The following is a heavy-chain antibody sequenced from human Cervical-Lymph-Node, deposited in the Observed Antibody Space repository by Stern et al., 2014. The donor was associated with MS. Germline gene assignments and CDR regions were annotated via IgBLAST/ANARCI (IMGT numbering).Heavy chain of an antibody. D-gene: IGHD3-3*01. V-gene: IGHV4-31*03. CDR2: ISSSGNP. Sequence: VQLVDSGPGLVKPSQTLSLTCTVSGGSVSSGSRYWSWIRQHPVTGLEWVGYISSSGNPSFTPSPHSRLTISMDTSKNQFSLKLRSVTATDTAIYYCARVTEFLRFFYPDYWGQGTLVTVSS. J-gene: IGHJ4*02. CDR1: GGSVSSGSRY. CDR3: ARVTEFLRFFYPDY.